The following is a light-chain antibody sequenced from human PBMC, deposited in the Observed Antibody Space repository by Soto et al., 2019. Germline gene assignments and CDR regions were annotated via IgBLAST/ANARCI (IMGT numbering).Light chain of an antibody. Sequence: QSVLTQPPSASGTPGQRVTLSCSGSSSNIGFNAVNWYQQHPGKAPKLMIYEVSSRPSGVSNRFSGSKSGNTASLTISGLQPEDEADYYCSSYTTSSTVVFGTGTKVTVL. CDR2: EVS. V-gene: IGLV2-14*03. J-gene: IGLJ1*01. CDR1: SSNIGFNA. CDR3: SSYTTSSTVV.